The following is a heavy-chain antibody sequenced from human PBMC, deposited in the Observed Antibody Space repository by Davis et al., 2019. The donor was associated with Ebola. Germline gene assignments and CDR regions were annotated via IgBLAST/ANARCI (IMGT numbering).Heavy chain of an antibody. CDR2: ISYDGSHK. CDR3: AGNYAKSAFDM. V-gene: IGHV3-30*03. Sequence: GESLKISCAASGFIFSSYDMHWARQAPGKGLEWVAVISYDGSHKFYADSVKDRFTVSRDDSKNTLYLQMNSLRLDDTALYYCAGNYAKSAFDMWGPGTMVTFSS. CDR1: GFIFSSYD. J-gene: IGHJ3*02. D-gene: IGHD1-7*01.